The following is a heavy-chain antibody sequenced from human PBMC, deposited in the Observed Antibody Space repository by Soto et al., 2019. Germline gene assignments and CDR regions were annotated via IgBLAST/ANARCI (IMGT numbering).Heavy chain of an antibody. CDR3: ARLSSIDSSGYYLDY. CDR2: IYYSGST. J-gene: IGHJ4*02. Sequence: QVQLQESGPGLVKPSQTLSLTCTVSGGSISSGDYYWSWIRQHPGKGLEWIGYIYYSGSTHYSSSLKSRVTMSRDTSKNQFPLKLTSVTAADTAVYYCARLSSIDSSGYYLDYWGQGTLVTVSS. D-gene: IGHD3-22*01. V-gene: IGHV4-31*03. CDR1: GGSISSGDYY.